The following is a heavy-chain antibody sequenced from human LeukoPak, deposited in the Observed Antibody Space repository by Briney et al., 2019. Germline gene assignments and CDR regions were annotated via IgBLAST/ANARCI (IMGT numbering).Heavy chain of an antibody. CDR2: ISYDGSNK. Sequence: QPGGSLRLSCAASGFTFSSYSMHWVRQAPGKGLEWVAVISYDGSNKYYADSVKGRFTISRDNSKNTLYLQMNSLRAEDTAVYYCARAEPDYTHFDYWGQGTLVTVSS. D-gene: IGHD4-11*01. J-gene: IGHJ4*02. CDR1: GFTFSSYS. V-gene: IGHV3-30*03. CDR3: ARAEPDYTHFDY.